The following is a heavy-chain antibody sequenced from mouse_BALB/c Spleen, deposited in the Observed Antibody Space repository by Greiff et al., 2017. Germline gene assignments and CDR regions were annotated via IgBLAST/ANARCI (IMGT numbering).Heavy chain of an antibody. CDR2: ISSGGST. Sequence: EVQGVESGGGLVKPGGSLKLSCAASGFTFSSYAMSWVRQTPEKRLEWVASISSGGSTYYPDSVKGRFTISRDNARNILYLQMSSLRSEDTAMYYCARGGGYDYDGAWFAYWGQGTLVTVSA. D-gene: IGHD2-4*01. CDR3: ARGGGYDYDGAWFAY. J-gene: IGHJ3*01. CDR1: GFTFSSYA. V-gene: IGHV5-6-5*01.